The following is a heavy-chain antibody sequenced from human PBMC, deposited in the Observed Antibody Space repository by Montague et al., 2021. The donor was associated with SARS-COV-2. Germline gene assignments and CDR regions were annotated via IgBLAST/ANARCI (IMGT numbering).Heavy chain of an antibody. CDR3: ARDLLRYSSGSFCDY. Sequence: SLRLSCAASRLPFNGYAMHWVRQAPGKGLEWLTFISHDESNHRYADSVKGRFTISRDNSKNTLYLQINSLTTDDTAVYYCARDLLRYSSGSFCDYWGQGTLVTVSS. D-gene: IGHD3-10*01. V-gene: IGHV3-30*04. CDR1: RLPFNGYA. J-gene: IGHJ4*02. CDR2: ISHDESNH.